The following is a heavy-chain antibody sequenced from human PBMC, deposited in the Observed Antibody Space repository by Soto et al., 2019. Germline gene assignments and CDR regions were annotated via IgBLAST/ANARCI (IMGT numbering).Heavy chain of an antibody. J-gene: IGHJ4*02. CDR2: INHSGST. D-gene: IGHD1-1*01. Sequence: SETLSLTCAVYGGSFSGYYWSWIRQPPGKGLEWIGEINHSGSTNYNPSLKSRVTISVDTSKNQFSLKLSSVTAADTAVYYCARHVSKGSLWKLFDYWGQGTLVTVSS. V-gene: IGHV4-34*01. CDR3: ARHVSKGSLWKLFDY. CDR1: GGSFSGYY.